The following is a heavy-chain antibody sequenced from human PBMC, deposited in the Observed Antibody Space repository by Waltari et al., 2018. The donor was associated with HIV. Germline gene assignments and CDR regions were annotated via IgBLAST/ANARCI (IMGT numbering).Heavy chain of an antibody. CDR3: ARLFDYDEDSVYEEGSLDI. J-gene: IGHJ3*02. CDR1: GGSITSSSYY. D-gene: IGHD3-16*01. Sequence: QMQLQESGPGLVKPLETLSLICKVSGGSITSSSYYWGWIRRPPGDGLGWVGSIFYSGKKTYNPATKSPTTVSLHCPTKQACLSFTSVTAAGTAEYCPARLFDYDEDSVYEEGSLDIWAPGTTVIVSS. V-gene: IGHV4-61*05. CDR2: IFYSGKK.